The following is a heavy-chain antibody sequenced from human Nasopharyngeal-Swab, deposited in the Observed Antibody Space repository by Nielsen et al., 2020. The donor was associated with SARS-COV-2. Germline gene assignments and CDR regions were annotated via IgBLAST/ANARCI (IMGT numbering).Heavy chain of an antibody. CDR2: IWYDGSNK. Sequence: GESLKISCAASGFTFSSYGMHWVRQAPGKGLEWVAVIWYDGSNKYYADSVKGRFTISRDNSKNTLSLQMNSLRAEDTAVYYCARGNHDYYDSTDAFDIWGQGTMVTVSS. CDR3: ARGNHDYYDSTDAFDI. D-gene: IGHD3-22*01. J-gene: IGHJ3*02. CDR1: GFTFSSYG. V-gene: IGHV3-33*01.